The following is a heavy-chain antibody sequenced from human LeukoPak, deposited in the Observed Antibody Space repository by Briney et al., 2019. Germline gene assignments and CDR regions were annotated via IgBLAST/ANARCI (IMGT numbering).Heavy chain of an antibody. Sequence: GSLKVSCKASGYTFTVYYMHWVRQAPGQGLEWMGYISPHSGDTIYAPNFQGRVTMTRDTSISTVFMELSNLRSDDTAVYYCSTEDKYCSSPSCNDYWGQGTLVTVSS. CDR2: ISPHSGDT. V-gene: IGHV1-2*02. CDR1: GYTFTVYY. CDR3: STEDKYCSSPSCNDY. J-gene: IGHJ4*02. D-gene: IGHD2-2*01.